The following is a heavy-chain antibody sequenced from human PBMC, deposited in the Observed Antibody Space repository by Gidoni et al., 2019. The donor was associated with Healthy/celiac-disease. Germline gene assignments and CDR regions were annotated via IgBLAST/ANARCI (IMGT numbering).Heavy chain of an antibody. D-gene: IGHD3-3*01. CDR3: AKVPLLTYDGNGMDV. J-gene: IGHJ6*02. V-gene: IGHV3-23*01. Sequence: EVQLLESGGGLVQPGGSLRLSCAASGFTFSSYAMSWVRQAPGKGLEGVSAISGSGGSTYYADSVKGRFTISRDNSKNTLYLQMNSLRAEDTAVYYCAKVPLLTYDGNGMDVWGQGTTVTVSS. CDR1: GFTFSSYA. CDR2: ISGSGGST.